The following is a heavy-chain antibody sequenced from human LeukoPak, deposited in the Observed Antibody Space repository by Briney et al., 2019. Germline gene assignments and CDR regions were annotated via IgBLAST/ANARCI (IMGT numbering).Heavy chain of an antibody. Sequence: LRLSCAASGFTFSSYAMSWIRQHPGKGLEWIGYIYYSGSTYYNPSLKSRVTISVDTSKNQFSLKLSSVTAADTAVYYCARAPGYCSSTSCFYYYYYGMDVWGQGTTVTVSS. CDR3: ARAPGYCSSTSCFYYYYYGMDV. J-gene: IGHJ6*02. D-gene: IGHD2-2*01. CDR2: IYYSGST. CDR1: GFTFSSYA. V-gene: IGHV4-31*02.